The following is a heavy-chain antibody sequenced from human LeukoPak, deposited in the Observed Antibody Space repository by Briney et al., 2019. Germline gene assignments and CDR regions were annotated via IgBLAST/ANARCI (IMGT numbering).Heavy chain of an antibody. V-gene: IGHV4-31*03. CDR3: ARGTNCSGGSCYSPWFDP. CDR2: IYYSGST. Sequence: SETLSLTCTVSGGSISSDGYYWSWIRQHPGKGLEWIGYIYYSGSTYYNPSLKSRVTISVDTSKNQFSLKLSSVTAADTAVYYRARGTNCSGGSCYSPWFDPWGQGTLVTVSS. J-gene: IGHJ5*02. CDR1: GGSISSDGYY. D-gene: IGHD2-15*01.